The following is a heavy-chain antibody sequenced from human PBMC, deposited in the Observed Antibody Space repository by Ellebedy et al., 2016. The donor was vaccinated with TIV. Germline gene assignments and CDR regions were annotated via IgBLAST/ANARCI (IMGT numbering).Heavy chain of an antibody. CDR3: ARILTAYYNHYYDGMGV. CDR1: GASITHPNHF. Sequence: LRLXCTVSGASITHPNHFWTWIRQLPGTGLEWIGYTYYDGNAYYNPSLKSRVTIPVEKSKNQFSLVVRSVTAADTAIYYCARILTAYYNHYYDGMGVWGQGTTVTVS. J-gene: IGHJ6*02. CDR2: TYYDGNA. V-gene: IGHV4-30-4*08. D-gene: IGHD3-9*01.